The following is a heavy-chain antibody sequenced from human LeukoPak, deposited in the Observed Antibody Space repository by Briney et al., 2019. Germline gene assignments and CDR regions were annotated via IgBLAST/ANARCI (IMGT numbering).Heavy chain of an antibody. D-gene: IGHD3-22*01. CDR3: ARDTPHYYDSSGYYPVDY. CDR1: GFTFSDYY. CDR2: ISSSGSSI. J-gene: IGHJ4*02. V-gene: IGHV3-11*04. Sequence: GGSLRLSCAASGFTFSDYYMSWIRQTPGKGLEWVSYISSSGSSIYYAGSVKGRFTISRDNAKNSLYLQMNSLTVEDTAVYYCARDTPHYYDSSGYYPVDYWGQGTLVTVSS.